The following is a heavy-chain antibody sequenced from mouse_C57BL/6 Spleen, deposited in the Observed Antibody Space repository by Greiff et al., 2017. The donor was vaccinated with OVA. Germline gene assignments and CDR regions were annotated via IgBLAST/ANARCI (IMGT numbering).Heavy chain of an antibody. V-gene: IGHV5-17*01. CDR3: ARGLLLDAMDY. Sequence: EVKVVESGGGLVKPGGSLKLSCAASGFTFSDYGMHWVRQAPEKGLEWVAYISSGSSTIYYADTVKGRFTISRDNAKNTLFLQMTSLRSEDTAMYYCARGLLLDAMDYWGQGTSVTVSS. D-gene: IGHD2-3*01. CDR1: GFTFSDYG. J-gene: IGHJ4*01. CDR2: ISSGSSTI.